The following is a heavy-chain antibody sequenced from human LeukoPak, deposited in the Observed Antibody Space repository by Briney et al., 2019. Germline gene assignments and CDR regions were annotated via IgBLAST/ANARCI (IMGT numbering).Heavy chain of an antibody. CDR2: IYTSGST. CDR3: ARDGERFGEFQNYYYYYMDV. D-gene: IGHD3-10*01. Sequence: SQTLSLTCTVSGGSISSGSYYWSWIRQPAGKGLEWIGRIYTSGSTNYNPSLKSRVTMSVDTSKNQFSLKPSSVTAADTAVYYCARDGERFGEFQNYYYYYMDVWGKGTTVTVSS. V-gene: IGHV4-61*02. J-gene: IGHJ6*03. CDR1: GGSISSGSYY.